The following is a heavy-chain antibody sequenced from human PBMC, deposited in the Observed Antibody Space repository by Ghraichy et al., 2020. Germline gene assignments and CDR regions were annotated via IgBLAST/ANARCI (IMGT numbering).Heavy chain of an antibody. CDR3: AMSSDYDSSGYLYFDY. J-gene: IGHJ4*02. CDR2: ISGSGGST. D-gene: IGHD3-22*01. CDR1: GFTFSSYA. V-gene: IGHV3-23*01. Sequence: GESLNISCAASGFTFSSYAMSWVRQAPGKGLEWVSAISGSGGSTYYADSVKGRFTISRDNSKNTLYLQMNSLRAEDTAVYYCAMSSDYDSSGYLYFDYWGQGTLVTVSS.